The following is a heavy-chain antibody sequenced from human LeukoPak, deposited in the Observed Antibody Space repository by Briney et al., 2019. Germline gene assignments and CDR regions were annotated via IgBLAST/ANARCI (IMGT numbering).Heavy chain of an antibody. J-gene: IGHJ4*02. CDR1: GYTFTSYG. CDR2: IIPIFGTA. Sequence: ASVKVSCKASGYTFTSYGISWVRQAPGLGLEWMGGIIPIFGTANYAQKFQGRVTITADESTSTAYMELSSLRSEDTAVYYCAREPRGYGGNSATFDYWGQGTLVTVSS. CDR3: AREPRGYGGNSATFDY. V-gene: IGHV1-69*13. D-gene: IGHD4-23*01.